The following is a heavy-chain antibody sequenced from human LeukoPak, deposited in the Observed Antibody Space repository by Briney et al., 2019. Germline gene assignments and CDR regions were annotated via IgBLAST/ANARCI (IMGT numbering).Heavy chain of an antibody. CDR3: ARDLRLGYYYYYMDV. V-gene: IGHV3-48*03. CDR2: ISSSGSTI. Sequence: GGSLRLSCAASGFTFRSYEMNWVRQARGKGVEWVSYISSSGSTIYYADSVKGRFTISRDNAKNSLYLQMNSLRAEDTAVYYCARDLRLGYYYYYMDVWGKGTTVTISS. CDR1: GFTFRSYE. J-gene: IGHJ6*03. D-gene: IGHD1-1*01.